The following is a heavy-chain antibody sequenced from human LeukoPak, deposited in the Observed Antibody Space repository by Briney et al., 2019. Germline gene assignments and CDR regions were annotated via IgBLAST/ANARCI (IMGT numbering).Heavy chain of an antibody. Sequence: QPGGSLRLSCAASGLTLANYPMSWVRQAPGKGLEWLAALNSGGGNEAYYADSVRGRFTISRDASKNTLYLQVNYLRAEDTALYYCAKDSRWPNDAFDLGGQGTLVTVSS. V-gene: IGHV3-23*01. J-gene: IGHJ3*01. CDR2: LNSGGGNEA. D-gene: IGHD6-13*01. CDR1: GLTLANYP. CDR3: AKDSRWPNDAFDL.